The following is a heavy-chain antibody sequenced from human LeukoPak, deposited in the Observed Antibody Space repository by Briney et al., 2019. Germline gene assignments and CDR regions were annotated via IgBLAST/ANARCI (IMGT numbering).Heavy chain of an antibody. CDR3: ATGYDYVWGSYRYTGFDY. Sequence: ASVKVSCKVSGYTLTELSMHWVRQAPGKGLEWMGGFDPEDGETTYAQKFQGRVTMTEDTSTDTAYMELSSLRSEDTAVYYCATGYDYVWGSYRYTGFDYWGQGTLVTVSS. D-gene: IGHD3-16*02. V-gene: IGHV1-24*01. CDR2: FDPEDGET. CDR1: GYTLTELS. J-gene: IGHJ4*02.